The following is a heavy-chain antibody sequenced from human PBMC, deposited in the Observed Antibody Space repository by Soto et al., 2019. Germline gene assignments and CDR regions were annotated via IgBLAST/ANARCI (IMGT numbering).Heavy chain of an antibody. D-gene: IGHD1-1*01. Sequence: VGSLRLSCAASGFTFSSYAMGWVRQAPGKGLQWVSSISSSGSNTHYADSVKGRFTISRDNSKNTVYVQIHSLRAEDTAVYYCAKLNWKFVPTYSYYGMEVWGQGTTVTVSS. V-gene: IGHV3-23*01. CDR3: AKLNWKFVPTYSYYGMEV. CDR2: ISSSGSNT. CDR1: GFTFSSYA. J-gene: IGHJ6*02.